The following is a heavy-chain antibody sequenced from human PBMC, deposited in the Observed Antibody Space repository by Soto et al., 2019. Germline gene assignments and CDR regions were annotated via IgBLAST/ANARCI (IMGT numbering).Heavy chain of an antibody. D-gene: IGHD2-15*01. V-gene: IGHV4-4*07. J-gene: IGHJ4*02. CDR3: ARINGGSPDF. Sequence: PSETLSLTCTVSSGAINNHVWSWIRQPAGKGLEWIGHIYKSGTTTYNPSLKSRVTMSVDPPKNRFSLKLSSVTAADTAVYYCARINGGSPDFWGQGTLVTVSS. CDR1: SGAINNHV. CDR2: IYKSGTT.